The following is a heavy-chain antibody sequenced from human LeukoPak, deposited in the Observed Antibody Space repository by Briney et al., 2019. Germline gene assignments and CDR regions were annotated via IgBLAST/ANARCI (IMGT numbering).Heavy chain of an antibody. J-gene: IGHJ4*02. V-gene: IGHV3-23*01. CDR2: ISGGRGST. Sequence: GGSLRLSCAASGFTFSTYVMSSVRQAPGKGLEWVSAISGGRGSTYYADSVKGRYTISRDHSKNTLYLQMNSRRAEDTAVYYCAKLYNDYGDENFDYWGQGTLVTVSS. D-gene: IGHD4-17*01. CDR3: AKLYNDYGDENFDY. CDR1: GFTFSTYV.